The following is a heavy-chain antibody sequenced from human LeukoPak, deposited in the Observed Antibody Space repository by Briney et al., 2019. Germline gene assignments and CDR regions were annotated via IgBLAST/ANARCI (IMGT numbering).Heavy chain of an antibody. CDR3: ARKGYSSGWYDAFDI. CDR2: IYYSGST. V-gene: IGHV4-59*01. J-gene: IGHJ3*02. CDR1: GGSISSYY. Sequence: SETLSLTCTVSGGSISSYYWSWIRQPPGEGLEWIGYIYYSGSTNYNPSLKSRVTISVDTSKNQFSLKLSSVTAADTAVYYCARKGYSSGWYDAFDIWGQGTMVTVSS. D-gene: IGHD6-19*01.